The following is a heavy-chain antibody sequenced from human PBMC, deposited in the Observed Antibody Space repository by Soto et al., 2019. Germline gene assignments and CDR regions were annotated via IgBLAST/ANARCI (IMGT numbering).Heavy chain of an antibody. V-gene: IGHV3-11*03. Sequence: QVQLLESGGGLVKPGGSLRLSCAASKFTVSAYYMAWIRQAPGKGLDWISYISGDSRDTNYADSVKGRFTISRDNAKNSLYLQMNGLTVEDTAVYFCATGQQVRMADIWGQGTMVTVSS. CDR2: ISGDSRDT. CDR1: KFTVSAYY. D-gene: IGHD6-13*01. CDR3: ATGQQVRMADI. J-gene: IGHJ3*02.